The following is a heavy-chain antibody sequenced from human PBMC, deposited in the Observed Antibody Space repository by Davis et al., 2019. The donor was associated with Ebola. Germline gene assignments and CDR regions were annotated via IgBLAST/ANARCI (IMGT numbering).Heavy chain of an antibody. Sequence: GGSLRLSCTDSVITFSSYAMTWVRQAPGKGLEWVSAISGSGGSTYYADSVKGRFTISRDYSKKTLYLQMNRLRVEDTAVYYCVRARPTVATDFWGQGTLVTVSS. J-gene: IGHJ4*02. CDR1: VITFSSYA. D-gene: IGHD5-12*01. V-gene: IGHV3-23*01. CDR3: VRARPTVATDF. CDR2: ISGSGGST.